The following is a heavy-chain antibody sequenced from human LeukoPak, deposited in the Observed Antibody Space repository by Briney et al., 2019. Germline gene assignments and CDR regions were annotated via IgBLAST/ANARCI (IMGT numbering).Heavy chain of an antibody. CDR1: GFTFSSYA. Sequence: GRSLRLSCAASGFTFSSYAMHWVRQAPGEGLEWVAVISYDGSNKYYADSVKGRFTISRDNSKNTLYLQMNSLRAEDTAVYYCVPGELSSSETTWGQGTLVTVSS. CDR3: VPGELSSSETT. J-gene: IGHJ5*02. D-gene: IGHD3-16*02. CDR2: ISYDGSNK. V-gene: IGHV3-30*04.